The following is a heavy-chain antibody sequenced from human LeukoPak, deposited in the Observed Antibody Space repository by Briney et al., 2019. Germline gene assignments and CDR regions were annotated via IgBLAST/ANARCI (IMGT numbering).Heavy chain of an antibody. V-gene: IGHV1-69*01. Sequence: GASVKVSCKASGGTFSSYAISWVRQAPGQGLEWMGGINPIFGTANYAQKFQGRVTITADESRSTAYMELSSLRSEDTAVYYCALTLDYDDVWGSYRRFDYWGQGTLGTVSS. CDR3: ALTLDYDDVWGSYRRFDY. J-gene: IGHJ4*02. D-gene: IGHD3-16*02. CDR1: GGTFSSYA. CDR2: INPIFGTA.